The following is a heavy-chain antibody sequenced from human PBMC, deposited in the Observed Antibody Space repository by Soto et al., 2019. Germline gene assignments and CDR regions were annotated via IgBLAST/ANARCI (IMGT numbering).Heavy chain of an antibody. CDR2: IIAIFGTI. CDR1: GGTFSNYP. D-gene: IGHD4-4*01. Sequence: QVQLVQSGAEVKKPGSSVKVSCKASGGTFSNYPIAWVRQAPGHGLEWMGAIIAIFGTIIYAQKFQGRVTITADESASTAYMELSSLTSADTALYYCARPRTVATTKGYDYWGQGTLVTVSS. J-gene: IGHJ4*02. V-gene: IGHV1-69*01. CDR3: ARPRTVATTKGYDY.